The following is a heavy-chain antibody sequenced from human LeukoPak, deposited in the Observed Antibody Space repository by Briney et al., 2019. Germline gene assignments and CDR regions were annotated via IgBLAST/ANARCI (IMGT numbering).Heavy chain of an antibody. D-gene: IGHD5-18*01. V-gene: IGHV3-30*02. CDR1: GFTFSSYG. Sequence: GRSLRLSCAASGFTFSSYGMHWVRQAPGKGLEWVSFIRYDGSNKYYADSVKGRFTISRDNSKNTLYLQMNRLRAEDTAVYYCAKGPPDTVQYFQHWGQGTLVTVSS. CDR3: AKGPPDTVQYFQH. CDR2: IRYDGSNK. J-gene: IGHJ1*01.